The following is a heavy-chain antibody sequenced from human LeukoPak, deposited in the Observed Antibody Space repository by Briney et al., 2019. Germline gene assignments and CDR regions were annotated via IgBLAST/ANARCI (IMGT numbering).Heavy chain of an antibody. CDR1: GYKFTSYW. J-gene: IGHJ4*02. Sequence: GESLKISCQGSGYKFTSYWISWVRQMPGKGLEWMGRIDPSDSYTNYSPSFQGHVTISADKSISTAYLQWSSLKASDTAMYYCARGLGPLRYFDWLWYYWGQGTLVTVSS. D-gene: IGHD3-9*01. CDR2: IDPSDSYT. V-gene: IGHV5-10-1*01. CDR3: ARGLGPLRYFDWLWYY.